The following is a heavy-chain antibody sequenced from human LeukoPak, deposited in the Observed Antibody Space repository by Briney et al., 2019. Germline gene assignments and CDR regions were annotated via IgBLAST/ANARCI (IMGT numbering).Heavy chain of an antibody. CDR2: INPNSGGT. V-gene: IGHV1-2*02. J-gene: IGHJ6*02. CDR3: ARARLVSTCMDV. Sequence: GASVKVSCKASGYTFTGYYMHWVRQAPGQGLEWMGWINPNSGGTNYAQKLQGRVTMTRDTSISTAYMELSRLRSDDTAVYYCARARLVSTCMDVWGQGTTVTVSS. CDR1: GYTFTGYY. D-gene: IGHD3-9*01.